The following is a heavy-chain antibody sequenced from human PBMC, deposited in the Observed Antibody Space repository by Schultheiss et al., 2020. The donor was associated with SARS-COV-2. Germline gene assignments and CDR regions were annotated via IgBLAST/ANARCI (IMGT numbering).Heavy chain of an antibody. J-gene: IGHJ4*02. V-gene: IGHV3-49*04. CDR3: TREDDFWSGYPYFDY. CDR1: GFTFSSYW. CDR2: IRSKAYGGTT. D-gene: IGHD3-3*01. Sequence: GGSLRLSCAASGFTFSSYWMSWVRQAPGKGLEWVGFIRSKAYGGTTEYAASVKGRFTISRDDSKSIAYLQMNSLKTEDTAVYYCTREDDFWSGYPYFDYWGQGTLVTSSS.